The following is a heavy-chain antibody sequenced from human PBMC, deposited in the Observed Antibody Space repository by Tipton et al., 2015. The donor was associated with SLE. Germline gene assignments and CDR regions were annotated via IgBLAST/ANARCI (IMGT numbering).Heavy chain of an antibody. Sequence: TLSLSCTVSGGSISSYYWGWIRQPPGKGLEWIGSIYYSGSTYYNPSLKSRVTISVDTSKNQFSLKLSSVTAADTAVYYCARHLYYYDSSSFDYWGQGTLVTVSS. V-gene: IGHV4-39*07. D-gene: IGHD3-22*01. CDR1: GGSISSYY. J-gene: IGHJ4*02. CDR2: IYYSGST. CDR3: ARHLYYYDSSSFDY.